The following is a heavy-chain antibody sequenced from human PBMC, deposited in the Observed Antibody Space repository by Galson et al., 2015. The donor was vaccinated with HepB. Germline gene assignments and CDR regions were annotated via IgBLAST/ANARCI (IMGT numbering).Heavy chain of an antibody. CDR3: ARDVAGYDILTGYYNGDRAFDI. CDR2: VNAGNGNT. Sequence: SVKVSCKASGYSFTNYALNWVRQAPGQGPEWMGWVNAGNGNTKYSQKFQGRVTITRDTSASTAYMELSSLRSEDTAVYYCARDVAGYDILTGYYNGDRAFDIWGQATMVTVSS. CDR1: GYSFTNYA. J-gene: IGHJ3*02. D-gene: IGHD3-9*01. V-gene: IGHV1-3*01.